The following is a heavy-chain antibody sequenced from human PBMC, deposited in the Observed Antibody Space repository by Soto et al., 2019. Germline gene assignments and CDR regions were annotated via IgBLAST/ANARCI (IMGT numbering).Heavy chain of an antibody. J-gene: IGHJ5*02. V-gene: IGHV2-5*02. D-gene: IGHD3-16*01. CDR3: AHIPNYYQYDWFVP. CDR2: IYWDDDK. CDR1: GFSLTTRGVG. Sequence: QITLKESGPTLVKPTQTLTLTCTFSGFSLTTRGVGVGWIRQPPGKALECLALIYWDDDKRYSPSLQSRLSITKDITKNQVVLTMTNVDPVDTATYYCAHIPNYYQYDWFVPWRQGTLVSVSS.